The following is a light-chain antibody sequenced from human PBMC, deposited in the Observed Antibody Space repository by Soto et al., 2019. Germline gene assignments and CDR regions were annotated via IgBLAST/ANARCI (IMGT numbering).Light chain of an antibody. Sequence: QSVLTQVPSVSAAPGQRVTITCSGSNSNIGRQDVSWYQQLPGTAPKLLIYDNSKRPSGIPDRFSGSKSGTSATLGITGLQPGDEADYYCGTWDSSLSGGVFGGGTKLTVL. CDR1: NSNIGRQD. CDR3: GTWDSSLSGGV. J-gene: IGLJ2*01. CDR2: DNS. V-gene: IGLV1-51*01.